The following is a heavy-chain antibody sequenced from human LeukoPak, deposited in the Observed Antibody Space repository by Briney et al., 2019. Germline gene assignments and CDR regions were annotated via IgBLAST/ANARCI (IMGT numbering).Heavy chain of an antibody. CDR2: IYTSGNT. V-gene: IGHV4-61*02. D-gene: IGHD3-10*01. CDR3: ARDLSITTIRGITFEY. CDR1: GGSISSGSYY. J-gene: IGHJ4*02. Sequence: PSETLSLTCTVSGGSISSGSYYWSWIRQPAGKGLEWIGRIYTSGNTNYNPSLKSRVTISVDTSKNQFSLKLSSVTAADTAVYYCARDLSITTIRGITFEYWGQGALVTVSS.